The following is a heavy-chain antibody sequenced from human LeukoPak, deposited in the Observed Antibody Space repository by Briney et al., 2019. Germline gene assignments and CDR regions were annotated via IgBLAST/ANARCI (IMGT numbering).Heavy chain of an antibody. Sequence: GASVKVSCKASGYTFTGYYMHWVRQAPGQGLEWMGWINPNSGGTNYAQKFQGRVTMTRDTSISTAYMELSRLRSDDTAVYYCARDPTDYGDLNFDYWGQGTLVTVSS. CDR2: INPNSGGT. CDR1: GYTFTGYY. V-gene: IGHV1-2*02. D-gene: IGHD4-17*01. CDR3: ARDPTDYGDLNFDY. J-gene: IGHJ4*02.